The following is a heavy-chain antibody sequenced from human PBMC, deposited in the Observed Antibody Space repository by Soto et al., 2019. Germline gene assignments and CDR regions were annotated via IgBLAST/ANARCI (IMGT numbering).Heavy chain of an antibody. CDR1: GFTFSIYT. Sequence: EVQLVESGGGLVKPGGSLRLSCAASGFTFSIYTMNWVRQAPGKGLEWVSSISSGSNDIYYADSVNGRFTLSRDYAKTSLYLQMNSPRVEATAVYYCARVPERGPALCDIWGQGTRVTVSS. CDR2: ISSGSNDI. J-gene: IGHJ3*02. V-gene: IGHV3-21*01. D-gene: IGHD1-1*01. CDR3: ARVPERGPALCDI.